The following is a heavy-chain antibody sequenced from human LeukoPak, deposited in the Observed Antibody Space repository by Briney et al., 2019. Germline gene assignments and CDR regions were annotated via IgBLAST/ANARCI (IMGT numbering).Heavy chain of an antibody. V-gene: IGHV4-59*01. CDR3: ARQGGY. CDR1: GGSLSSYY. CDR2: IYNSVST. J-gene: IGHJ4*02. Sequence: SETLSLTCIVSGGSLSSYYWSWIRQSPGKGLEWIGYIYNSVSTNYNPSLKSRDTISVDTSKNQFSLKLSSVTAADTAVYYCARQGGYWGQGTLVTVSS. D-gene: IGHD3-16*01.